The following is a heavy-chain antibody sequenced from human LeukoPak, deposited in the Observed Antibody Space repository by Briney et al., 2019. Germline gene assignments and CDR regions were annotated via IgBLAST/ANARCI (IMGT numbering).Heavy chain of an antibody. CDR3: AREGPYYDFWSGYFTASPFDY. V-gene: IGHV3-48*03. CDR2: LGASGSI. J-gene: IGHJ4*02. D-gene: IGHD3-3*01. Sequence: GGSLRLSCAAYGFTFSRYVMNWVRQAPGKGLEWVSYLGASGSIYYADSVKGRFTISRDNAKNSLYLQMNSLRAEDTAIYYCAREGPYYDFWSGYFTASPFDYWGQGTLVTVSS. CDR1: GFTFSRYV.